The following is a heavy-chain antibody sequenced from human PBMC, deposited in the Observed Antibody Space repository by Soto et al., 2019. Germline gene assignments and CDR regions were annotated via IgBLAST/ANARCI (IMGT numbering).Heavy chain of an antibody. CDR3: ARDTAMVYWSSSYGMDV. J-gene: IGHJ6*02. D-gene: IGHD5-18*01. V-gene: IGHV1-69*04. CDR2: IIPVLGVE. CDR1: GGSFSSYI. Sequence: ASVKVSCKASGGSFSSYIFTWVRQAPGQGLEWMGRIIPVLGVEYYAQKFQGRVTITADKSTNTAYMELSSLRSEDTAMYYCARDTAMVYWSSSYGMDVWGQGTTVTVSS.